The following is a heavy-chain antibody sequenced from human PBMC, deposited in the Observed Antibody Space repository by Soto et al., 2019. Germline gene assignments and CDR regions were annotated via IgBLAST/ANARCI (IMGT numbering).Heavy chain of an antibody. CDR1: GGSIDSGGHY. J-gene: IGHJ5*02. CDR3: ARDGCSGNSCHYYFNP. D-gene: IGHD2-15*01. V-gene: IGHV4-31*03. CDR2: IYYSGST. Sequence: PSETLSLTCTVSGGSIDSGGHYWSWIRQHPGKGLEWIGYIYYSGSTYYTPSLRSRVTISVDTSQNQFSLKLSSVTAADTAVYYCARDGCSGNSCHYYFNPWGQGTLVTVSS.